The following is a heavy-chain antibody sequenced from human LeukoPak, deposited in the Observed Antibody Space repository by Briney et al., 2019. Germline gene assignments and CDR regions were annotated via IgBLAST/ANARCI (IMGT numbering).Heavy chain of an antibody. CDR3: AKESRYYYGSGSFSSQFDY. J-gene: IGHJ4*02. CDR1: GFTFNNYA. Sequence: GGSLRLSCVASGFTFNNYAMSWVRQAPGKGLEWVSAISGSGGSTYYADSVKGRFTVSRDNSKNTLYLQMSSLRAEDTAVYYCAKESRYYYGSGSFSSQFDYWGQGNLVTVSS. V-gene: IGHV3-23*01. CDR2: ISGSGGST. D-gene: IGHD3-10*01.